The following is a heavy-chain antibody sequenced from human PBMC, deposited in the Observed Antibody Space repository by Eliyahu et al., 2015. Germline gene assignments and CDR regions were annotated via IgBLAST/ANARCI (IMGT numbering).Heavy chain of an antibody. J-gene: IGHJ4*02. V-gene: IGHV4-59*08. CDR1: GGXISSYY. D-gene: IGHD3-22*01. CDR3: ARLRYYDSSGYYYFYFDY. CDR2: IYYSGST. Sequence: QVQLQESGPGLVKPSETLSLTCTVSGGXISSYYWSWIRQPPGKGLEWIGYIYYSGSTNYNPSLKSRVTISVDTSKNQFSLKLSSVTAADTAVYYCARLRYYDSSGYYYFYFDYWGQGTLVTVSS.